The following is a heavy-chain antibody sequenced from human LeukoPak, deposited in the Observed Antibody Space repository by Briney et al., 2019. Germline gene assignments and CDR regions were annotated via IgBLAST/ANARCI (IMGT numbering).Heavy chain of an antibody. CDR1: GGSISSSSYY. D-gene: IGHD1-20*01. J-gene: IGHJ4*02. Sequence: SETLSLTCTVSGGSISSSSYYWGWIRQPPGKGLEWIGSIYYRGNTYYNPSLKSRVTISVDTSKNQFSLKLSSVTAADTAVYYCARSHNWNDFGYWGQGTLVTVSS. V-gene: IGHV4-39*07. CDR3: ARSHNWNDFGY. CDR2: IYYRGNT.